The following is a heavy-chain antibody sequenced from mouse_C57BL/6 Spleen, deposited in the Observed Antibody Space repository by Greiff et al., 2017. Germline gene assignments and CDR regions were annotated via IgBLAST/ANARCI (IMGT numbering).Heavy chain of an antibody. J-gene: IGHJ4*01. D-gene: IGHD2-4*01. CDR3: TTGLRSYYYAMDY. V-gene: IGHV14-4*01. CDR2: IDPENGDT. Sequence: VQLQQSGAELVRPGASVKLSCTASGFNIKDDYMHWVKQRPEQGLEWIGWIDPENGDTEYASKFQGKATITADTSSNPAYLQLSSLTSEDTAVYYCTTGLRSYYYAMDYWGQGTSVTVSS. CDR1: GFNIKDDY.